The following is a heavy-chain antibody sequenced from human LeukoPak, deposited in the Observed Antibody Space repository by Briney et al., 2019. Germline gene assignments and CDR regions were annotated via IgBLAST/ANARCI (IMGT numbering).Heavy chain of an antibody. J-gene: IGHJ3*02. CDR1: GYTFTGYY. V-gene: IGHV1-2*02. CDR2: INPNSGGT. CDR3: AREDPITMVRGVTYAFDI. D-gene: IGHD3-10*01. Sequence: ASVKVSCKASGYTFTGYYMHWVRQAPGQGLEWMGWINPNSGGTNYAQKFQGRVTMTRDTSISTAYMELRSLRSDDTAVYYCAREDPITMVRGVTYAFDIWGQGTMVTVSS.